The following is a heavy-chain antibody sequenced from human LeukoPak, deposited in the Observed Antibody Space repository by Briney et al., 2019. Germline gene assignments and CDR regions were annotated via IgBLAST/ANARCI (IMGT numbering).Heavy chain of an antibody. CDR1: GGSISSGGYY. CDR3: ARETTVTTPRAFDI. D-gene: IGHD4-17*01. J-gene: IGHJ3*02. CDR2: IYYSGST. V-gene: IGHV4-31*03. Sequence: SETLSLTCTVSGGSISSGGYYWSWIRQHPGKGLEWIGCIYYSGSTYYNPSLKSRVTISVDTSKNQFSLKLSSVTAADTAVYYCARETTVTTPRAFDIWGQGTMVTVSS.